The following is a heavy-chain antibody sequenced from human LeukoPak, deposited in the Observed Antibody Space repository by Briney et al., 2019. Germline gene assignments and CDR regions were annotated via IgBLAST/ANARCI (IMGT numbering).Heavy chain of an antibody. J-gene: IGHJ4*02. CDR2: FHPEHGET. CDR3: TTGGTYYYY. V-gene: IGHV1-24*01. Sequence: ASVKVSCKVSGRTLTEVSMHWVRQAPGKGLEWMGGFHPEHGETIYAQKFQGRVTMTEDRSTDTAYMELSSLTSEDTAVYYCTTGGTYYYYWGQGTLVTVSS. D-gene: IGHD2/OR15-2a*01. CDR1: GRTLTEVS.